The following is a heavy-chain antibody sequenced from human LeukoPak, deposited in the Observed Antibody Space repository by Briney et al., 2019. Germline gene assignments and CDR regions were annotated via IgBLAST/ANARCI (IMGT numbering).Heavy chain of an antibody. J-gene: IGHJ3*02. CDR1: GFTFSSYW. Sequence: GGSLRLSCAASGFTFSSYWMHWVHQAPGKGLVWVSRLNSDGSSTSYADSVKGRFTISRDNAKNTLYLQMNSLRAEDTAVYYCARDSRDYDYVWGSYRQANDGFDIWGQGTMVTVSS. CDR2: LNSDGSST. D-gene: IGHD3-16*02. CDR3: ARDSRDYDYVWGSYRQANDGFDI. V-gene: IGHV3-74*01.